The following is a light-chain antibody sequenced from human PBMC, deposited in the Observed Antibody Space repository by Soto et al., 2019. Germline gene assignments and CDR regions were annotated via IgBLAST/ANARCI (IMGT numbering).Light chain of an antibody. V-gene: IGLV2-11*01. J-gene: IGLJ1*01. CDR2: DVT. CDR1: TNDVGNYNY. CDR3: TSHAGSNNYV. Sequence: QSALTQPRSVSGSPGQSVTISCTGTTNDVGNYNYVSWYQQHPSKAPKLMIYDVTKRPSGVPDRFSGSKSGNTASLTISGLQAEDEADYYCTSHAGSNNYVFGTGTKVTV.